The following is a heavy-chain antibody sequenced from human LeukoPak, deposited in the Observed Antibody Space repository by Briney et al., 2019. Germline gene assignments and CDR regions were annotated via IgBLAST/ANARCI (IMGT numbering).Heavy chain of an antibody. CDR2: IYYSGST. Sequence: LSETLSLTCTVSGGSISSSSYYWGWIRQPPGKGLEWIGSIYYSGSTYYNPSLKSRVTISVDTSKNQFSLKLSSVTAADTAVYYCARGANYDILTGYRPYYFDYWGQGTLVTVSS. CDR1: GGSISSSSYY. V-gene: IGHV4-39*07. CDR3: ARGANYDILTGYRPYYFDY. J-gene: IGHJ4*02. D-gene: IGHD3-9*01.